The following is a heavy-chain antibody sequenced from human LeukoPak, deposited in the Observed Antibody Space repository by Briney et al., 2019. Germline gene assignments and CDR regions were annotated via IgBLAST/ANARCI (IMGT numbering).Heavy chain of an antibody. J-gene: IGHJ4*02. Sequence: GGSLRLSCAASGFTFSSYEMNWVRQAPGKGLEWVSYISSSSSTIYYADSVKGRFTISRDNAKNSLYLQMNSLRAEDTAVYYCARGVGSGWYPFDYWGQGTLVTVSS. D-gene: IGHD6-19*01. CDR1: GFTFSSYE. CDR3: ARGVGSGWYPFDY. V-gene: IGHV3-48*01. CDR2: ISSSSSTI.